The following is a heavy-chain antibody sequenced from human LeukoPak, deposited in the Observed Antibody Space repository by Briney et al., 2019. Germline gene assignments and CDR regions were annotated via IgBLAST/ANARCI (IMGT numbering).Heavy chain of an antibody. D-gene: IGHD1-20*01. CDR1: GGSISSHY. CDR3: ATGEITGTYYYYYMDV. J-gene: IGHJ6*03. V-gene: IGHV4-59*11. CDR2: IYYSGST. Sequence: SETLSLTCTVSGGSISSHYWSWIRQPPGKGLKWMGYIYYSGSTNYNPSLKSRVTISVDTSKNQFSLKLSSVTAADTAVYYCATGEITGTYYYYYMDVWGKGTTVTVSS.